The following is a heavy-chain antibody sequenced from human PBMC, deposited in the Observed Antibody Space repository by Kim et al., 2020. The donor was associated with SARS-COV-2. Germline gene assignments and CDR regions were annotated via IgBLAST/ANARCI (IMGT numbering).Heavy chain of an antibody. D-gene: IGHD3-10*01. V-gene: IGHV4-39*01. Sequence: LKSRVTISVDTSKNQFSLKLSSVTAADTAVYYCASEWMNYYGSGSYLGYWGQGTLVTVSS. CDR3: ASEWMNYYGSGSYLGY. J-gene: IGHJ4*02.